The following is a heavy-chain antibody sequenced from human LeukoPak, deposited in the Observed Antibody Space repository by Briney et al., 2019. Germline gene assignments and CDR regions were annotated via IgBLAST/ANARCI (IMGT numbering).Heavy chain of an antibody. J-gene: IGHJ6*04. Sequence: GGSLRLSCVASGFTFSRHGMNWARQAPGKGLEWVSYIRSSGSTIYYADSVKGRFTISRDNAKNSLYLQMNSLRAEDTAVYYCAELGITMIGGVWGKGTTVTISS. V-gene: IGHV3-48*04. CDR1: GFTFSRHG. CDR2: IRSSGSTI. D-gene: IGHD3-10*02. CDR3: AELGITMIGGV.